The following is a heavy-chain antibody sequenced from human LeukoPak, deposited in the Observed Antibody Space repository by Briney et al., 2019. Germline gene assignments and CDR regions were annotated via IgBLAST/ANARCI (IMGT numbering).Heavy chain of an antibody. J-gene: IGHJ6*03. V-gene: IGHV1-69*05. CDR1: GGTFSSYA. CDR3: ARGVRLGYYYMDV. D-gene: IGHD2-21*01. Sequence: ASVKVSCKASGGTFSSYAISWVRQAPGQGLEWMGGIIPIFGTANYAQKFQGRVTITTDESASTAYMELRSLRSDDTAVYYCARGVRLGYYYMDVWGKGTTVTVSS. CDR2: IIPIFGTA.